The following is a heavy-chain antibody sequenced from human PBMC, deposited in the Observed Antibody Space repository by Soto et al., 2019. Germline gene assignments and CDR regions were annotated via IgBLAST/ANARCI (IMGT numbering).Heavy chain of an antibody. CDR1: GGSISSSSYY. CDR3: ARHGGYGSGSYYRTFDY. D-gene: IGHD3-10*01. V-gene: IGHV4-39*01. Sequence: QLQLQESGPGLVKPSETLSLTCTVSGGSISSSSYYWGWIREPPGKGLEWIGGIYYSGSTYYNPSLKRRVTISVDTSKNQCSLKLSSVTAADTAVYYCARHGGYGSGSYYRTFDYWGQGTLVTVSS. J-gene: IGHJ4*02. CDR2: IYYSGST.